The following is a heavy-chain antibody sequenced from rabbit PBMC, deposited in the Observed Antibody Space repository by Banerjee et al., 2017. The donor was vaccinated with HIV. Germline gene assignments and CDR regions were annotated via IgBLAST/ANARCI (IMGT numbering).Heavy chain of an antibody. V-gene: IGHV1S45*01. CDR3: ASSGSSGWGVNL. D-gene: IGHD4-1*01. J-gene: IGHJ4*01. CDR1: GFSFSNKYV. Sequence: QEQLVESGGGLVKPGASLTLSCKASGFSFSNKYVMCWVRQAPGKGLEWIACINTSSGNTVYATWAKGRFTISKTSWTTVTLQMTSLTAADTATHFCASSGSSGWGVNLWGPGPLVTVS. CDR2: INTSSGNT.